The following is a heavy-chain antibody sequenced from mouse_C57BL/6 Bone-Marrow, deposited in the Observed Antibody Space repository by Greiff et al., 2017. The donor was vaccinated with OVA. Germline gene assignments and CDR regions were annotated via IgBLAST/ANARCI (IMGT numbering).Heavy chain of an antibody. CDR1: GFTFSDAW. CDR3: TRFLITTVVEYFDV. J-gene: IGHJ1*03. CDR2: IRNKANNHAT. Sequence: VQLKESGGGLVQPGGSMKLSCAASGFTFSDAWMDWVRQSPEKGLEWVAEIRNKANNHATYYAESVKGRFTISRDDSKSSVYLQMNSVRAEDTGIYYCTRFLITTVVEYFDVWGTGTTVTVSS. V-gene: IGHV6-6*01. D-gene: IGHD1-1*01.